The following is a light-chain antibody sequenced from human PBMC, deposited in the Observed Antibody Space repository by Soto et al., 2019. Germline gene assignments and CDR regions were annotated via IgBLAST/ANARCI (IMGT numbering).Light chain of an antibody. Sequence: QSALTQPASVSGSPGQSITISCTGTSSDVGSYNLVSWYQQHPDKAPKLLIYEGTKRPSGVSDRFSGSKSGNAASLTISGLQAEDEANYYCSSYTSINTLDVVFGGGTKVTVL. CDR1: SSDVGSYNL. CDR3: SSYTSINTLDVV. CDR2: EGT. V-gene: IGLV2-14*02. J-gene: IGLJ2*01.